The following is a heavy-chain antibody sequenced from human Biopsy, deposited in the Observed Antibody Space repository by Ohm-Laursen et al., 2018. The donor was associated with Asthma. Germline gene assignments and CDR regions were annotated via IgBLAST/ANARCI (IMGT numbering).Heavy chain of an antibody. Sequence: SLRLSCSASGFAFGSFGMYWVRRAPGKGPEWVALISRDGREKVYGDSVKGRFTISRDNFKNTLHLQMNNLRPGDSALYHRAKDSFDGSVTSSYYYYGIDIWGQGTSVTVAS. CDR3: AKDSFDGSVTSSYYYYGIDI. CDR1: GFAFGSFG. CDR2: ISRDGREK. D-gene: IGHD3-10*01. V-gene: IGHV3-30*18. J-gene: IGHJ6*02.